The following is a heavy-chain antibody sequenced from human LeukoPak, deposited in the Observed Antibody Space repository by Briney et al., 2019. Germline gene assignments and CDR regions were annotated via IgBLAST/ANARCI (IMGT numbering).Heavy chain of an antibody. D-gene: IGHD1-26*01. CDR3: ARGGSYLSAFDI. Sequence: GGSLRLSCAASGFTFSSYGMSWVRQAPGKGLEWVSAISGSAGSTYYADSVKGRFTISRDNSKNTLHLQMNSLRAEDTAVYYCARGGSYLSAFDIWGQGTMVTVSS. V-gene: IGHV3-23*01. CDR1: GFTFSSYG. J-gene: IGHJ3*02. CDR2: ISGSAGST.